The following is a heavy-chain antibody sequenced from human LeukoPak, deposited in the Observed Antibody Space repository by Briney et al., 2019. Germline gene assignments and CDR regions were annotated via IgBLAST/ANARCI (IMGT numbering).Heavy chain of an antibody. D-gene: IGHD1-26*01. J-gene: IGHJ4*02. V-gene: IGHV3-49*04. CDR1: GFNFGEYA. Sequence: GGSLRLSCAGSGFNFGEYAVNWVRQAPGKGLEWVGLITTKASGGTPEYAASVRGRFSISRDDSKNIAYLQLNNLKSEDTAMYFCTGEVERGGSYWGGDYWGQRTLVTVSS. CDR3: TGEVERGGSYWGGDY. CDR2: ITTKASGGTP.